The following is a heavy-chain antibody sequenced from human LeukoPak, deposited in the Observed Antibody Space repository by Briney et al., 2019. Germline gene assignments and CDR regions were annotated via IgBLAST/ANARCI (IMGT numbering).Heavy chain of an antibody. CDR2: INHSGST. V-gene: IGHV4-34*01. CDR3: ASIYVDTAMGRMDV. J-gene: IGHJ6*04. Sequence: SETLSLACAVYGGSFSGYYWSWIRQPPGKGLEWIGEINHSGSTNYNPSLKSRVTISVDTSKNQFSLKLSSVTAADTAVYYCASIYVDTAMGRMDVWGKGTTVTISS. CDR1: GGSFSGYY. D-gene: IGHD5-18*01.